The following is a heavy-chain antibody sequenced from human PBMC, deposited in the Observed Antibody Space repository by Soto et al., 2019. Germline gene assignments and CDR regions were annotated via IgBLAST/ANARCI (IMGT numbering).Heavy chain of an antibody. J-gene: IGHJ6*02. D-gene: IGHD3-3*01. CDR3: ARAPSIFGVVIPPIYSLDV. CDR1: GGSISSSGYY. CDR2: IYYSGST. V-gene: IGHV4-31*03. Sequence: PSETLSLTCTVSGGSISSSGYYWSWIRQHPGKGLEWIGYIYYSGSTYYNPSLKSRVTISVEPSKNQFSLQLSSVTAADTAVYYCARAPSIFGVVIPPIYSLDVWGQGPTV.